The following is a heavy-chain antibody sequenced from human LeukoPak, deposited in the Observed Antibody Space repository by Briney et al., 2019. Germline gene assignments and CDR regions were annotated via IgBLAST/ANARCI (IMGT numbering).Heavy chain of an antibody. V-gene: IGHV3-15*01. CDR3: TTDHDYVWGSYLTDY. D-gene: IGHD3-16*01. Sequence: GGSLRLSCAASGLTFSNAWMSWVGQAPGKGLEWVGRIKSKTDGGTTDYAPTVKGRFTISRDDSKNTLYLQMNSLKTEDTAVYYCTTDHDYVWGSYLTDYWGQGTLVTVSS. CDR1: GLTFSNAW. CDR2: IKSKTDGGTT. J-gene: IGHJ4*02.